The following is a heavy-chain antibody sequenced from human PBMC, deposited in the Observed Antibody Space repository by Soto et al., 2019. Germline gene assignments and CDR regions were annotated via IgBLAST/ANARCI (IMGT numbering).Heavy chain of an antibody. D-gene: IGHD2-21*02. CDR1: ENTFSSYY. J-gene: IGHJ4*02. Sequence: GPPVKVSCKASENTFSSYYLHWVRQAPGQGLEWMGMIHPSGGGATYAQKFLGRVTMTRDTSTSTVFMELSSLRSEDTSIYYCSRGGHITVVTASFDFWGQGTLVTVSS. CDR3: SRGGHITVVTASFDF. V-gene: IGHV1-46*03. CDR2: IHPSGGGA.